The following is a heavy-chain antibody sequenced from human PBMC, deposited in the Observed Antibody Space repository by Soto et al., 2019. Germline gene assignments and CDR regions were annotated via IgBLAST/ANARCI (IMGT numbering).Heavy chain of an antibody. D-gene: IGHD6-19*01. Sequence: VASVKVSCKASGYTFTGYYMHWVRQAPGQGLEWMGWINPNSGGTNYAQKFQGRVTMTRDTSISTAYMELSRLRSDDTAVYYCARYRVAGNYWLDPWGQGTLVTVSS. CDR2: INPNSGGT. CDR1: GYTFTGYY. CDR3: ARYRVAGNYWLDP. V-gene: IGHV1-2*02. J-gene: IGHJ5*02.